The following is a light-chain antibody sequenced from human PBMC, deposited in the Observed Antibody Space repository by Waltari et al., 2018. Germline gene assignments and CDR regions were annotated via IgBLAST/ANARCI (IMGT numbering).Light chain of an antibody. V-gene: IGKV3-20*01. Sequence: EIVLTKSPGTLSLSPGERAPLACRASQTVGKNYLAWFQQRHGQPPRLLIYDASARATGIPDRFSGSGSGTDFTLTISRLEPEEFAVYYCQHYDTSPLTFGQGTKVEIK. CDR1: QTVGKNY. CDR3: QHYDTSPLT. J-gene: IGKJ1*01. CDR2: DAS.